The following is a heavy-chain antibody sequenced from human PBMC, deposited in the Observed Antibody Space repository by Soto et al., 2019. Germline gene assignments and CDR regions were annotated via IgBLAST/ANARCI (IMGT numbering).Heavy chain of an antibody. CDR1: GGSITSYY. CDR3: ASGGSYYIPDS. D-gene: IGHD1-26*01. CDR2: IYFSVTT. J-gene: IGHJ4*02. V-gene: IGHV4-59*01. Sequence: QVQLQESGPGLVKPSETLSLTCTVSGGSITSYYWNWIRQSPGKGLEWIGYIYFSVTTNYNPSLKSRVTISVDTSKNQFSLKLSSMTAADTAVYYCASGGSYYIPDSWGQGTLVTVSS.